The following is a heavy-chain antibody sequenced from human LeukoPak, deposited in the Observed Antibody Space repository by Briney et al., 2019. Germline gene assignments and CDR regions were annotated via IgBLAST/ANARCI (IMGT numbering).Heavy chain of an antibody. CDR3: ASEILFIYSGYPPGYYMDV. D-gene: IGHD5-12*01. J-gene: IGHJ6*03. CDR2: INHSGST. Sequence: SETLSLTCAVYGGSFSGYYWSWIRQPPGKGLEWIGEINHSGSTNYNPSLKSRVTISVDTSKNQFSLKLSSVTAADMAVYYCASEILFIYSGYPPGYYMDVWGKGTTVTVSS. V-gene: IGHV4-34*01. CDR1: GGSFSGYY.